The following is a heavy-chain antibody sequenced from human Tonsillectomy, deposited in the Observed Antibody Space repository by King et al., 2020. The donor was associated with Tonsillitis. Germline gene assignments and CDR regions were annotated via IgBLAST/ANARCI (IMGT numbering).Heavy chain of an antibody. D-gene: IGHD7-27*01. V-gene: IGHV1-69*01. Sequence: QLVQSGAEVKKPGSSVKVSCKASGGMFNSYGVSWVRQAPGQGLEWMGGIIPMTGTSNHAQKFQGRVTITADESTATAYRALSSLRSEDTAVYYCAGLGTAGWYFDLWGRGPLVTVSS. J-gene: IGHJ2*01. CDR2: IIPMTGTS. CDR3: AGLGTAGWYFDL. CDR1: GGMFNSYG.